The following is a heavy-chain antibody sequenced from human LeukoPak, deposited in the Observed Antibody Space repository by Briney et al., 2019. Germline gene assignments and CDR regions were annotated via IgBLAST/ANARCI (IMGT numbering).Heavy chain of an antibody. D-gene: IGHD3-9*01. CDR2: IYYSGST. V-gene: IGHV4-59*12. J-gene: IGHJ6*03. CDR1: GGSISSYY. CDR3: ARDSSGYNYYYYYYMDV. Sequence: SETLSLTCTVSGGSISSYYWSWIRQPPGKGLEWIGYIYYSGSTNYNPSLKSRVTISVDTSKNQFSLKLSSVTAADTAVYYCARDSSGYNYYYYYYMDVWGKGTTVTVSS.